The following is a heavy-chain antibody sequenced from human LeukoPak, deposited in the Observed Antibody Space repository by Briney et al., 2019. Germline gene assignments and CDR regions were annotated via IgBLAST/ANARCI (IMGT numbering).Heavy chain of an antibody. Sequence: GGSLRLSCAASGFTLRSFWMHWVRQAPGKGLVWVSRISSDGITTTYADSVKGRFTISRDNAKNTLYLQMNSLRAEDTALYFCARDPDRSGWSTFEYWGQGTLVTVSS. J-gene: IGHJ4*02. V-gene: IGHV3-74*01. CDR3: ARDPDRSGWSTFEY. CDR2: ISSDGITT. CDR1: GFTLRSFW. D-gene: IGHD6-19*01.